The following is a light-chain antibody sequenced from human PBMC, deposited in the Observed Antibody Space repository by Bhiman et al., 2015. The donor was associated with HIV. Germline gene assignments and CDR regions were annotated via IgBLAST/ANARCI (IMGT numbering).Light chain of an antibody. J-gene: IGLJ1*01. V-gene: IGLV1-40*01. CDR2: GNN. CDR1: SSNIGAGYD. CDR3: QSYDSSLSGV. Sequence: QPVLTQPPSVSGAPGQRITISCTGSSSNIGAGYDVHWYRQLPGTAPKLLIYGNNKRPSGVPDRVSGSKSGSSASLAITGLQAEDEADYYCQSYDSSLSGVFGSGTKVSVL.